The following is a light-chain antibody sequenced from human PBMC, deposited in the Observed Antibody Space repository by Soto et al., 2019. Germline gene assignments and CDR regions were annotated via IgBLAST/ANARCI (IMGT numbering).Light chain of an antibody. V-gene: IGKV3-20*01. Sequence: EIVLTQSPCTLSLSPGERATLSCRASQSVSSNLAWYQQKPGQAPRLLMYGASSRATGIPDRFSGGGSGADFTLTISRLEPEDFGVYYCQQYHNSILMFGQGTKVDIK. CDR2: GAS. CDR3: QQYHNSILM. CDR1: QSVSSN. J-gene: IGKJ1*01.